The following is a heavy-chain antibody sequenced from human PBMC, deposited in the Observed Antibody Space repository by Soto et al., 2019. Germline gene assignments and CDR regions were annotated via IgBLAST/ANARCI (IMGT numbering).Heavy chain of an antibody. CDR1: GYTFTSYY. V-gene: IGHV1-46*01. D-gene: IGHD3-22*01. CDR2: INPSGGST. J-gene: IGHJ4*02. Sequence: ASVKVSCTASGYTFTSYYMHWVRQAPGQGLEWMGIINPSGGSTSYAQKFQGRVTMTRDTSTSTVYMELSSLRSEDTAVYYCARGNRYDSSGYFASCDYWGQGTLVTVSS. CDR3: ARGNRYDSSGYFASCDY.